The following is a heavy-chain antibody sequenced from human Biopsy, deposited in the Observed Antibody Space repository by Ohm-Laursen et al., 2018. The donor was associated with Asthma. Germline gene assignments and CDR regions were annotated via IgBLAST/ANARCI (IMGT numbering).Heavy chain of an antibody. Sequence: GTLSLTCIISGFSMDTNSYFWGWIRQPPGKGPEWIGGVFYTGITYYNPSLESRVTMSVDTSKSQFFLEVNSVTAPDTAVYYCARHPNNGDYSYWYFDLWGRGTLVTVSS. V-gene: IGHV4-39*01. J-gene: IGHJ2*01. CDR2: VFYTGIT. CDR3: ARHPNNGDYSYWYFDL. CDR1: GFSMDTNSYF. D-gene: IGHD4-17*01.